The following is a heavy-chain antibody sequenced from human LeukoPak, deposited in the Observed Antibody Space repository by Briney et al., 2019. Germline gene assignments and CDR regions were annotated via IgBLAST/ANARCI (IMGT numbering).Heavy chain of an antibody. CDR1: GFTFDDYA. CDR3: ATESGDEPSFFDY. D-gene: IGHD3-10*01. V-gene: IGHV3-9*01. J-gene: IGHJ4*02. CDR2: ISWNSGSI. Sequence: GGSLRLSCAASGFTFDDYAMHWVRQAPGKGLEWVSGISWNSGSIGSADSVKGRFPISRDNAKTSLYLQMNSLTADDTALYYCATESGDEPSFFDYWGQGTLVTVSS.